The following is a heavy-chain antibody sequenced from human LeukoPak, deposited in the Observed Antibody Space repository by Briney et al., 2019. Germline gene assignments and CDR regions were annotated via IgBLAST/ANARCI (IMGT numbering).Heavy chain of an antibody. V-gene: IGHV4-59*01. J-gene: IGHJ4*02. CDR3: ARASILEWLLYRRGGYYFDY. Sequence: SETLSLTCTVSGGSISNYYWSWIRQSPGKGLEYIGHIYYSGSTNYNPSLKSRVTISVDTSKNQFSLKLSSVTAADTAVYYCARASILEWLLYRRGGYYFDYWGQGTLVTVSS. CDR2: IYYSGST. CDR1: GGSISNYY. D-gene: IGHD3-3*01.